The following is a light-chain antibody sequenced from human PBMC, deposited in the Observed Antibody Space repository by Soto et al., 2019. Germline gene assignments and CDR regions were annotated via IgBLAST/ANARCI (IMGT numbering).Light chain of an antibody. V-gene: IGKV1-9*01. CDR2: RAS. Sequence: DIQLTQSPSFLSSSVGDIITITCRASQGIRSYLVCYQQRPGTAPKVLICRASRLHTWVPSRVSGSGSGTEFTLTVTSLEPEDFATYCCLQHNAHPWTFGQGTKVEI. CDR3: LQHNAHPWT. CDR1: QGIRSY. J-gene: IGKJ1*01.